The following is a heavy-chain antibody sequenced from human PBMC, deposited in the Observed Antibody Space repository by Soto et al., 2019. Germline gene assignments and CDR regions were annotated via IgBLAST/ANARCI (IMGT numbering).Heavy chain of an antibody. CDR3: ARDEHGALSSSRNYYYYGMDV. CDR2: IYHSGST. Sequence: SETLSLTCAVSGGSISSSNWWSWVRQPPGKGLEWIGEIYHSGSTNYNPSLKSRVTISVDKSKNQFSLKLSSVTAADTAVYYCARDEHGALSSSRNYYYYGMDVWGQGTTVTVSS. CDR1: GGSISSSNW. D-gene: IGHD6-6*01. J-gene: IGHJ6*02. V-gene: IGHV4-4*02.